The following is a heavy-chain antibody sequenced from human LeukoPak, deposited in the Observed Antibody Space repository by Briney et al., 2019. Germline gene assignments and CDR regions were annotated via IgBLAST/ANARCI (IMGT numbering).Heavy chain of an antibody. CDR1: GGSVTSGSYY. D-gene: IGHD5-24*01. Sequence: PSETLSLTCTISGGSVTSGSYYWSWIRQPPEKGLAWIGYIYYTGSTDYNPSLKSRVTISVETSKNQFSLQLSSVTAADTAIYYCATSLESYYYMDVWGKGTTVTVSS. CDR3: ATSLESYYYMDV. V-gene: IGHV4-61*01. J-gene: IGHJ6*03. CDR2: IYYTGST.